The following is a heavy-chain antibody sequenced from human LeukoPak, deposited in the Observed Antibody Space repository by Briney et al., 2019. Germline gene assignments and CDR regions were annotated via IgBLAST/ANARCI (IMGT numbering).Heavy chain of an antibody. D-gene: IGHD3-3*01. CDR1: GFTFSSYA. J-gene: IGHJ4*02. CDR2: ISYDGSNK. Sequence: GGSLRLSCAASGFTFSSYAMHWIRQAPGKGLEWVAVISYDGSNKYYADSVKGRFTISRDNSKNTLYLQMNSLRAEDTAVYYCARSVRVIIGLAPPVDWGQGTLVTVSS. V-gene: IGHV3-30-3*01. CDR3: ARSVRVIIGLAPPVD.